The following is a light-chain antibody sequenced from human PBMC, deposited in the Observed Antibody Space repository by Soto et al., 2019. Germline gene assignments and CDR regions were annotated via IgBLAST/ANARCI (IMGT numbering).Light chain of an antibody. J-gene: IGKJ4*01. V-gene: IGKV3-20*01. CDR3: HQYYSSIT. CDR2: GSS. CDR1: QDVDSNF. Sequence: EIVLTQSTGTLSLSPGERATLSCRASQDVDSNFLAWYQQRPGQAPRLLIYGSSRRATGIPDRFSGSGSRTDFTLTISRVGPEDIAVYFCHQYYSSITFGGGTKVEVK.